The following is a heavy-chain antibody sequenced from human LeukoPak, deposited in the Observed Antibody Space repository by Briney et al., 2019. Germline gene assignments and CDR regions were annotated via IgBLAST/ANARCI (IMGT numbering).Heavy chain of an antibody. CDR3: ARTIEEGGSETGNLARVPL. D-gene: IGHD3-10*01. Sequence: GGSLRLSCATSGFSLSRNGMHWVRQAPGQGLEWVAFILSDGSYEYYADSVKGRFTISRDTSRNTLFLQMNSLRTEDTAVYYCARTIEEGGSETGNLARVPLWGQGTLVTVSS. CDR1: GFSLSRNG. V-gene: IGHV3-30*19. CDR2: ILSDGSYE. J-gene: IGHJ4*02.